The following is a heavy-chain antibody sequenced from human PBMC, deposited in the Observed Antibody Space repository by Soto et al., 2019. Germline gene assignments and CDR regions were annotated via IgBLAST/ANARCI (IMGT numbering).Heavy chain of an antibody. J-gene: IGHJ4*02. V-gene: IGHV4-39*01. D-gene: IGHD6-19*01. Sequence: PSETLSLTCTVSGGSISSSSYYWGWIRQPPGKGLEWIGSIYYSGSTYYNPSLKSRVTISVDTSKNQFSLKLSSVTAADTAVYYCARDSSGWNYYIDYWGQGTLVTVSS. CDR3: ARDSSGWNYYIDY. CDR2: IYYSGST. CDR1: GGSISSSSYY.